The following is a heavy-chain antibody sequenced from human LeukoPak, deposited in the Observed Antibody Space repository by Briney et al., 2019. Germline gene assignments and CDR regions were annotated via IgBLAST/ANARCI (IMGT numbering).Heavy chain of an antibody. CDR2: IYYSGST. CDR3: ARWYYGSGRGNWFDP. Sequence: PSETLSLTCTVSGGSISSYYWSWLRQPPGKGLEWIGYIYYSGSTNYNPSLKSRVTISVDTSKNQFSLKLSSVTAADTAVYYCARWYYGSGRGNWFDPWGQGTLVTVSS. V-gene: IGHV4-59*01. D-gene: IGHD3-10*01. CDR1: GGSISSYY. J-gene: IGHJ5*02.